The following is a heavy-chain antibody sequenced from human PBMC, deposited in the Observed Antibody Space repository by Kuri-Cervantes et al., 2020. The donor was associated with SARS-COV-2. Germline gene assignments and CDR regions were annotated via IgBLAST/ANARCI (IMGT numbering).Heavy chain of an antibody. CDR2: IYHSGST. CDR1: GYSISSGYY. V-gene: IGHV4-38-2*01. CDR3: ARQDLLDCSSTSCSFDAFDI. Sequence: SQTLSLTCAVSGYSISSGYYWGWIRQPPGKGLEWIGSIYHSGSTYYNPSLKSRVTISVDTSKNQFSLKPSSVTAADTAVYYCARQDLLDCSSTSCSFDAFDIWGQGTMVTVSS. J-gene: IGHJ3*02. D-gene: IGHD2-2*01.